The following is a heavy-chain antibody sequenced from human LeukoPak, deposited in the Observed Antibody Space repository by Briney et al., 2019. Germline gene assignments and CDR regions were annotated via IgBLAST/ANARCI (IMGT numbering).Heavy chain of an antibody. CDR3: ARDPGYCTNGVCYTTGLDY. Sequence: GGSLRLSCAASGFTVSSNYMSWVRQAPGKGLEWVSVIHGGGSTYYADSVKGRFTISRDNSKNTLYLQMNSLRAEDTAVYYCARDPGYCTNGVCYTTGLDYWGQGTLVTVSS. J-gene: IGHJ4*02. CDR1: GFTVSSNY. D-gene: IGHD2-8*01. V-gene: IGHV3-53*01. CDR2: IHGGGST.